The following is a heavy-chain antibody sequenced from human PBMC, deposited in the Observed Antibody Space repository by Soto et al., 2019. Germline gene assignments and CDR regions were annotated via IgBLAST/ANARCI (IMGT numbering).Heavy chain of an antibody. Sequence: GGSLRLSCAASGFTFDDYAMHWVRQAPGKGLEWVSGISWNSGSIGYADSVKGRFTISRDNAKNSLYLQMNSLRAEDTALYYCAKSKRRNWNYFDYWGQGTLVTVSS. CDR1: GFTFDDYA. CDR3: AKSKRRNWNYFDY. CDR2: ISWNSGSI. D-gene: IGHD1-1*01. J-gene: IGHJ4*02. V-gene: IGHV3-9*01.